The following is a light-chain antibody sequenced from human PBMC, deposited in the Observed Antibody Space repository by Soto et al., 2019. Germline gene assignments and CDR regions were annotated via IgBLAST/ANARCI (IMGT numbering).Light chain of an antibody. CDR2: GAS. V-gene: IGKV1-8*01. CDR3: QQYFSYPYT. J-gene: IGKJ2*01. Sequence: IRMTQSPSSLSASIGDRVTFTCRASHRLNTYLAWYQQKPGKAPKLLIYGASTLQSGVPSRFSVSGSGTDFTLLISSLKSEDFATYYCQQYFSYPYTFGQGTKLEIK. CDR1: HRLNTY.